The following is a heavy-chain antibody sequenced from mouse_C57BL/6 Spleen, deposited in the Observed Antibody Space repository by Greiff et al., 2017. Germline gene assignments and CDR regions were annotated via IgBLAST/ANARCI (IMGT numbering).Heavy chain of an antibody. J-gene: IGHJ2*01. V-gene: IGHV5-6*01. CDR3: ARQGSFDY. CDR2: ISSGGSYT. Sequence: EVKLVESGGDLVKPGGSLKLSCAASGFTFSSYGMSWVRLTPDKRLEWVGTISSGGSYTYYPDSVKGRFTISRDNAKNTLYLQMSSLKSEDTAMYYCARQGSFDYWGQGTTLTVSS. CDR1: GFTFSSYG.